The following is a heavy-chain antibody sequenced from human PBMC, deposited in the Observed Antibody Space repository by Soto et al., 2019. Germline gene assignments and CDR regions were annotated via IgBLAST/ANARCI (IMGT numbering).Heavy chain of an antibody. CDR1: GGSISSSNYY. V-gene: IGHV4-39*01. CDR3: ARRRYYSDTSGYYFDI. J-gene: IGHJ4*02. Sequence: PSETLSLTCTVSGGSISSSNYYWAWIRQSPGKGLEWIGSFFFTGSTYYNPSLKSRVTISVDSTKNQFSLKLSSVTAADTAVYFCARRRYYSDTSGYYFDIWGQGTLVTVSS. D-gene: IGHD3-22*01. CDR2: FFFTGST.